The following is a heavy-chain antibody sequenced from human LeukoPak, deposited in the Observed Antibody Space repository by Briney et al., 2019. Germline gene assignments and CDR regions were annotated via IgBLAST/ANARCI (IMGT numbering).Heavy chain of an antibody. CDR1: EFTFSTYW. D-gene: IGHD6-6*01. CDR3: ARDGVYSTSSADL. J-gene: IGHJ5*02. CDR2: IKQDGSEK. Sequence: GGSLRLSCAASEFTFSTYWMSWVRQAPGKGLEWVANIKQDGSEKYYVDSVRGRFTISRDNAKNSLYLQMNSLRDEDTAVYYCARDGVYSTSSADLWGQGTLVTVS. V-gene: IGHV3-7*01.